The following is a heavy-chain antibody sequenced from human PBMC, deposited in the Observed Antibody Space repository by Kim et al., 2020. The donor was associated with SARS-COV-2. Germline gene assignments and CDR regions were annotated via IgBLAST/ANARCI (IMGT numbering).Heavy chain of an antibody. D-gene: IGHD3-10*01. V-gene: IGHV4-34*01. CDR3: ARGVGYYYGSGSARWFDP. CDR1: SGSFSGYY. Sequence: SETLSLTCAVYSGSFSGYYWSWIRQPPGKGLEWIGEINHSGSTNYNPSLKSRVTISVDTSKNQFSLKLSSVTAADTAVYYCARGVGYYYGSGSARWFDPWGQGTLVTVSS. J-gene: IGHJ5*01. CDR2: INHSGST.